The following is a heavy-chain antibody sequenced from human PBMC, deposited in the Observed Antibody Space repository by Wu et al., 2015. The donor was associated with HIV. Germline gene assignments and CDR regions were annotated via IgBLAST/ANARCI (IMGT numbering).Heavy chain of an antibody. CDR1: GYTFTDFY. J-gene: IGHJ4*02. CDR2: IKPSNGLI. CDR3: ARNVEN. V-gene: IGHV1-2*02. D-gene: IGHD1-1*01. Sequence: QVQLEQSGAEVKKPGASVRVSCKASGYTFTDFYIHWVRQAPGQGLEWMGWIKPSNGLINYAKKFQGRVTMTRDTSINTAYMELTSLRSDDTAVYYRARNVENWGQGTLVTVSS.